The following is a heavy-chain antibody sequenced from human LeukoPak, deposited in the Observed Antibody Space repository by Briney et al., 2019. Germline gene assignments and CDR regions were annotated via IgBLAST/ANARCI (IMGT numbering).Heavy chain of an antibody. CDR1: GFTFSSYA. CDR2: ISGSGGST. Sequence: SGGSLRLSCAASGFTFSSYAMSWVRQAPGKGLEWVSAISGSGGSTYYADSVKGRFTITRDNSTTTLYLQINSLRAEDTAVYYCAKSDSSSRYGKKGFDPWGQQTLVTDSS. CDR3: AKSDSSSRYGKKGFDP. J-gene: IGHJ5*02. D-gene: IGHD6-13*01. V-gene: IGHV3-23*01.